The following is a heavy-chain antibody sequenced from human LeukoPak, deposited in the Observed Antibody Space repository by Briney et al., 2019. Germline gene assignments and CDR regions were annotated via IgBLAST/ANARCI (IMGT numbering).Heavy chain of an antibody. D-gene: IGHD3-3*01. J-gene: IGHJ4*02. CDR2: ISGSGGSI. CDR3: ANRRYDFWSGYKHLAY. V-gene: IGHV3-23*01. Sequence: GGSLRLSCAASGFTFSSYAMSCARQAPGKGLEWLSVISGSGGSIYYADSVKGLCTVPRDNSKHTVYLQMNSLRAEDTAVFYCANRRYDFWSGYKHLAYWGRGTLVTVSS. CDR1: GFTFSSYA.